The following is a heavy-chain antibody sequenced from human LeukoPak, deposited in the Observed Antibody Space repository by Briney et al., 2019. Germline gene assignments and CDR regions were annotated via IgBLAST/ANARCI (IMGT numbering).Heavy chain of an antibody. CDR1: GFTFSSYA. CDR3: SRDISGYAD. Sequence: GGSLRLSCAASGFTFSSYAMHWVRQAPGKGLEWVAVISYDGSNKYYADAVKGRFTISRDKSKNTLYLQMNSLGAEDTAVYYCSRDISGYADWGQGTLVTV. J-gene: IGHJ1*01. D-gene: IGHD5-12*01. V-gene: IGHV3-30*04. CDR2: ISYDGSNK.